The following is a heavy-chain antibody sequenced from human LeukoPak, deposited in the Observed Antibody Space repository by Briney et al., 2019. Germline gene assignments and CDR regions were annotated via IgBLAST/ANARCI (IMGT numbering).Heavy chain of an antibody. J-gene: IGHJ4*02. CDR1: GFTFGSHA. CDR3: GKTTVGYSSGQKPAWPVDY. D-gene: IGHD5-18*01. V-gene: IGHV3-23*01. CDR2: IFGSGGSP. Sequence: GGSLRLSCEASGFTFGSHAKYWVRQAPGKGLEWVAGIFGSGGSPHYADSVKGRFTISRDNSRNTVYLQINSLRAEDTAVYYCGKTTVGYSSGQKPAWPVDYWGQGTLVTVSS.